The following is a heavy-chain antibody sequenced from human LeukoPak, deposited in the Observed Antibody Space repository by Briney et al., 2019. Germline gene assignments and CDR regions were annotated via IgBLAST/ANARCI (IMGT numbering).Heavy chain of an antibody. V-gene: IGHV3-21*01. D-gene: IGHD3-10*01. CDR2: ISSSSSYI. J-gene: IGHJ4*02. Sequence: GGSLRLSCAASGFTFSSYSMNWVRQAPGKGLEWVSSISSSSSYIYYADSVKGRFTISRDNAKNSLYLQMNSLRAEDTAVYYCARDSFGELLADYWGQGTLVTVSS. CDR3: ARDSFGELLADY. CDR1: GFTFSSYS.